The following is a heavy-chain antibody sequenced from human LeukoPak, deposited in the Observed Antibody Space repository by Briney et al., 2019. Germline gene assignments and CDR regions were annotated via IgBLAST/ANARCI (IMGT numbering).Heavy chain of an antibody. CDR2: IYYSGST. Sequence: PSETLSLTCTVSGGSISSYYWSWIRQPPGKGLEWIGYIYYSGSTNYSPSLKSRVTISVDTSKNQFSLKLSSVTAADTAVYYCARTDSSGWYYFDYWGQGTLVTVSS. D-gene: IGHD6-19*01. CDR3: ARTDSSGWYYFDY. J-gene: IGHJ4*02. V-gene: IGHV4-59*08. CDR1: GGSISSYY.